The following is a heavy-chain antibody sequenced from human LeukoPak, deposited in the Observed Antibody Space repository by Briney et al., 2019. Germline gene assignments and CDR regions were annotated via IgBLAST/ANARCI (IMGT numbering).Heavy chain of an antibody. Sequence: LETLSLTCTVSGGSISSYYWSWIRQPPGKGLEWIGYIYYSGSTNYNPSLKSRVTISIDTSKNQFSLKVRSVTAADTAVYYCARGGYSGYAPLDYWGQGTLVTVSS. CDR3: ARGGYSGYAPLDY. J-gene: IGHJ4*02. CDR2: IYYSGST. CDR1: GGSISSYY. V-gene: IGHV4-59*01. D-gene: IGHD5-12*01.